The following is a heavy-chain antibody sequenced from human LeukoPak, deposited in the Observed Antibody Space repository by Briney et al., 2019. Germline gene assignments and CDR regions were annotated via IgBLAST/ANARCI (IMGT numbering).Heavy chain of an antibody. CDR1: GYSFTSYG. CDR3: ARFSYDFWSGLPDY. CDR2: ISAYNGNT. V-gene: IGHV1-18*01. D-gene: IGHD3-3*01. Sequence: GASVKVSCKASGYSFTSYGISWVRQAPGQGLEWMGWISAYNGNTNYAQKLQGRVTMTTDTSTSTAYMELRSLRSDDTAVYYCARFSYDFWSGLPDYWGQGTLVTVYS. J-gene: IGHJ4*02.